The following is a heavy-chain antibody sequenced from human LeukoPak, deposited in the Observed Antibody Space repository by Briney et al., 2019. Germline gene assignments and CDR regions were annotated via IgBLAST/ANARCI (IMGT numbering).Heavy chain of an antibody. D-gene: IGHD6-13*01. Sequence: ATVKISCKASGYTFTDYYMHWVQQAPGKGLEWMGFVDPEDGETIYAEKFQGRVTITADTSTDTAYMELSSLRSEDTAVYYCATGYSSSWYSGYGMDVWGQGTTVTVSS. CDR2: VDPEDGET. CDR1: GYTFTDYY. V-gene: IGHV1-69-2*01. J-gene: IGHJ6*02. CDR3: ATGYSSSWYSGYGMDV.